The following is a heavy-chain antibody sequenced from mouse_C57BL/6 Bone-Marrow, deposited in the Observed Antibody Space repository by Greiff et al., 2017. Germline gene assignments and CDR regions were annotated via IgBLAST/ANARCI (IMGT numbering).Heavy chain of an antibody. V-gene: IGHV1-82*01. D-gene: IGHD1-1*02. CDR2: IYPGDGDT. CDR1: GYAFSSSW. Sequence: VHLQQSGPELVKPGASVKISCKASGYAFSSSWMNWVKQRPGKGLEWIGRIYPGDGDTNYNGKFKGKATLTADKSSSTAYMQLSSLTSEDSAVYFCARLVLDYWGQGTTLTVSS. J-gene: IGHJ2*01. CDR3: ARLVLDY.